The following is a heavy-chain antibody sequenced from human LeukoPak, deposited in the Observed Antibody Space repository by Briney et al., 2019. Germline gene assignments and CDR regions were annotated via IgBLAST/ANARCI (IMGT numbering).Heavy chain of an antibody. D-gene: IGHD2-21*02. V-gene: IGHV5-51*01. CDR1: GYSFTSYW. CDR3: AIPTGAYCGGDCYSGNDAFDI. J-gene: IGHJ3*02. Sequence: GESLKISCKGSGYSFTSYWIGWVRQMPGKGLEWMGIIYPGDSDTRYSPSFQGQVTISADKSISTAYLQWSSLKASDTAMYYCAIPTGAYCGGDCYSGNDAFDIWGQGTMVTVSS. CDR2: IYPGDSDT.